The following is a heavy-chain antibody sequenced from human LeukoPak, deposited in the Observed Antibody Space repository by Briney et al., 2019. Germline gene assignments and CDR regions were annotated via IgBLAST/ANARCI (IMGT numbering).Heavy chain of an antibody. J-gene: IGHJ4*02. Sequence: SETLSLTCTVSGGSISSYYWSWIRQPPGKGLEWIGYIYCSGSTNYNPSLKSRVTISVDMSKNQFSLKLSSVTAADTAVYYCARGAGRWELLHYFDYWGQGTLVTVSP. V-gene: IGHV4-59*01. D-gene: IGHD1-26*01. CDR1: GGSISSYY. CDR2: IYCSGST. CDR3: ARGAGRWELLHYFDY.